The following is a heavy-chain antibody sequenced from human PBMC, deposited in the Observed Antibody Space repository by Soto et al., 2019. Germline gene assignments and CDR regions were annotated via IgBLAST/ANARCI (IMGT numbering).Heavy chain of an antibody. D-gene: IGHD1-26*01. J-gene: IGHJ4*02. CDR3: TRGGCNSESSYCFDL. CDR2: IKQDGSDK. Sequence: EVQLVESGGGLVRPGGSLRLSCAASGFTFSTYCMSWVRQAPGKGLEWVANIKQDGSDKYYVDSVKGRFTISRDNAENSLYLHMNSLRAEDTAVYYCTRGGCNSESSYCFDLWGQGTLVTVSS. CDR1: GFTFSTYC. V-gene: IGHV3-7*01.